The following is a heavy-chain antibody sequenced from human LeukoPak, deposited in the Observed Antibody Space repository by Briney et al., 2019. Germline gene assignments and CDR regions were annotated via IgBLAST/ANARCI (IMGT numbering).Heavy chain of an antibody. D-gene: IGHD1-14*01. J-gene: IGHJ5*02. CDR2: IYHSGST. Sequence: PSQTLSLTCAVSGGSISSGGYSWSWIRQPPGKGLEWIGYIYHSGSTYYNPSLKSRVTISVDTSKNQFSLKLSSVTAADTAVYYCARCVVRRVWFDPWGQGTLVTVSS. CDR3: ARCVVRRVWFDP. V-gene: IGHV4-30-2*01. CDR1: GGSISSGGYS.